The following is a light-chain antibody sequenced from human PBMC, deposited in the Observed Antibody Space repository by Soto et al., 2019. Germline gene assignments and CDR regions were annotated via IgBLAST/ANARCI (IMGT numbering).Light chain of an antibody. CDR3: QQYDNLPLT. CDR1: QDISNY. Sequence: DIQMTQSPSSLSASVGDRVTITCQASQDISNYLNWYQQKPGKAPKLLIYDASNLETGVPSRFSGSGSGTDFPFTISSLQPEDIATYYCQQYDNLPLTFGPGTKLDIK. CDR2: DAS. V-gene: IGKV1-33*01. J-gene: IGKJ3*01.